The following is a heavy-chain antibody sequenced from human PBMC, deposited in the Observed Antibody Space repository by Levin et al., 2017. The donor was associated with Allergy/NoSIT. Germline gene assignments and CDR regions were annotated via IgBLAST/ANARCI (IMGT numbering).Heavy chain of an antibody. V-gene: IGHV3-72*01. CDR3: AAGYCSGGNCYDFHS. CDR2: TRDKADSYTT. CDR1: GFTFSDHY. D-gene: IGHD2-15*01. Sequence: GGSLRLSCAASGFTFSDHYMDWVRQAPGKGLEWVGRTRDKADSYTTEYAASVKGRSTISRDDSKNSLYLQMNSLKTEDTAVYYCAAGYCSGGNCYDFHSWGQGTLVTVSS. J-gene: IGHJ4*02.